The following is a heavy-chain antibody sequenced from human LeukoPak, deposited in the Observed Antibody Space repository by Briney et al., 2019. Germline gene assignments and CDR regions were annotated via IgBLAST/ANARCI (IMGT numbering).Heavy chain of an antibody. J-gene: IGHJ4*02. CDR1: GFSISDGFY. CDR3: ARSFTDNFFFEN. D-gene: IGHD1-1*01. V-gene: IGHV4-38-2*02. CDR2: IFHSGST. Sequence: SETLSLTCTVSGFSISDGFYWGWIRQPPGKGLEWIGYIFHSGSTYYNPSLNSRLTISVDTSRNQFSLKLSSVTAADTAVYYCARSFTDNFFFENWGQGTLVTVSS.